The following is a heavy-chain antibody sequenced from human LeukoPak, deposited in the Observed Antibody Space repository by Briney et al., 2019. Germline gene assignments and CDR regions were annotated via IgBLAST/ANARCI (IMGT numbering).Heavy chain of an antibody. CDR1: GYTLTSYG. Sequence: ASVKVSCKASGYTLTSYGISWVRQAPGQGLEWMGWISAYNGNTNYAQKLQGRVTMTTDTSTSTAYMELRSLRSDDTAVYYCARDKGGLYYYDSSGPNDCWGQGTLVTVSS. D-gene: IGHD3-22*01. J-gene: IGHJ4*02. CDR2: ISAYNGNT. V-gene: IGHV1-18*01. CDR3: ARDKGGLYYYDSSGPNDC.